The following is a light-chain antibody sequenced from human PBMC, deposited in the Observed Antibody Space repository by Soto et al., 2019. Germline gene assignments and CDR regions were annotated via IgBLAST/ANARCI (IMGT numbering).Light chain of an antibody. J-gene: IGKJ2*02. CDR1: QSVRSNF. V-gene: IGKV3-20*01. CDR3: QHYGASPKCT. Sequence: EIVLTPSPSPLSLSPGERATLFCRASQSVRSNFLAWYQQKPGQAPRLLIYGASTRATGIPARFSGSGSGTDFTLTISRLEPEDFAVYYCQHYGASPKCTSGQGTNVDIK. CDR2: GAS.